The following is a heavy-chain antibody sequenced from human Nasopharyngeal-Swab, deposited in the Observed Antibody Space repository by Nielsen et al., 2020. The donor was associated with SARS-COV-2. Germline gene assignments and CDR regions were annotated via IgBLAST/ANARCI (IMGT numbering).Heavy chain of an antibody. J-gene: IGHJ6*03. D-gene: IGHD1-26*01. CDR1: GFTFSSYA. CDR3: ARIAGRGSIYYYYMDV. Sequence: GESLKISCAASGFTFSSYATSWVRQAPGKGLEWVSSISGSGSYVYYADSVKGRITISKDSAKNSLYLQMNSLRADDTAVYFCARIAGRGSIYYYYMDVCGTGTTVTVSS. CDR2: ISGSGSYV. V-gene: IGHV3-21*01.